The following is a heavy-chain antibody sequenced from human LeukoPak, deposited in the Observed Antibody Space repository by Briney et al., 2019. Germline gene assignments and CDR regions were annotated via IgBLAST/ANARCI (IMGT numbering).Heavy chain of an antibody. Sequence: SETLSLTCGVSGGSISNTNWWTWFRHPPRKGLEWIGEVNLQGSTNYNPSLKSRVAIPVDKSENHISLKLTSVTAADTAVYYCAREGGPYRPLDYSGQGTLVTVAS. V-gene: IGHV4-4*02. CDR3: AREGGPYRPLDY. J-gene: IGHJ4*02. CDR2: VNLQGST. CDR1: GGSISNTNW.